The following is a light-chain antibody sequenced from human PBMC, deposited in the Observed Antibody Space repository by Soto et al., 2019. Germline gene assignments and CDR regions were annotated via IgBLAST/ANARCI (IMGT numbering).Light chain of an antibody. CDR2: GAS. CDR3: QQYNKWPLT. V-gene: IGKV3-20*01. J-gene: IGKJ1*01. Sequence: EIVLTQSPGTLSLSPGERATLSCRASQNISSYLIWYQQKPGQAPRLLIYGASSRATGIPDRFSGSGSGTDFTLTISRLEPEDYKVYYCQQYNKWPLTFGQGTKVDIK. CDR1: QNISSY.